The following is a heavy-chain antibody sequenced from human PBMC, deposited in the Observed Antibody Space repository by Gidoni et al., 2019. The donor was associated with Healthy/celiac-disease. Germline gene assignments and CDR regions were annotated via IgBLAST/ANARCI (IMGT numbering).Heavy chain of an antibody. J-gene: IGHJ3*02. Sequence: QVQLLESGPGLVKPSQTLSLTCTVSGGSISSGDYYWSWIRQPPGKGLEWIGYIYYSGSTYYNPSLKSRVTISVDTSKNQFSLKLSSVTAADTAVYYCARAHNFGYSGYDGSYAFDIWGQGTMVTVSS. V-gene: IGHV4-30-4*01. CDR1: GGSISSGDYY. D-gene: IGHD5-12*01. CDR2: IYYSGST. CDR3: ARAHNFGYSGYDGSYAFDI.